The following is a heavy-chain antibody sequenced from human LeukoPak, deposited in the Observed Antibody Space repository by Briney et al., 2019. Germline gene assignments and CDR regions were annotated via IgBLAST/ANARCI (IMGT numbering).Heavy chain of an antibody. D-gene: IGHD4-17*01. V-gene: IGHV3-23*01. CDR2: ISGSGGST. Sequence: GGSLRLSCAASGFTFSSYAMSWVRQAPGKGLEWVSAISGSGGSTYYADSVKGRFTISRDNSKNTLYLQMNSLRAEDTAVYYCARDRGDYDALDNWGQGTLVTVSS. J-gene: IGHJ4*02. CDR3: ARDRGDYDALDN. CDR1: GFTFSSYA.